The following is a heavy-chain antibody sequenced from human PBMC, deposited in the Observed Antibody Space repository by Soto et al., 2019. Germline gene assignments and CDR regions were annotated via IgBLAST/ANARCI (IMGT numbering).Heavy chain of an antibody. Sequence: QVQLVQSGAEVKKPGSSVKVSCKASGGTFSSYAISWVRQAPGEGLEWMGGIIPIFGTANYAQKFQGRVTITAHKSTSTAYMELSSLRSEDTAAYYWARGSGYGSAPLDYWGQGTLVTVSS. D-gene: IGHD5-12*01. V-gene: IGHV1-69*06. CDR1: GGTFSSYA. CDR2: IIPIFGTA. CDR3: ARGSGYGSAPLDY. J-gene: IGHJ4*02.